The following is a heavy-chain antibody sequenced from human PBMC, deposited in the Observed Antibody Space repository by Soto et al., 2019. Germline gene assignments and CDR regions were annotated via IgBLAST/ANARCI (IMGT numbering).Heavy chain of an antibody. Sequence: GESLKIYCKGSGYSFAGYWITWVRQKPGKGLEWMGRIDPSDSQTYYSPSFRGHVTISVTKSITTVFLQWSSLRASDTAMYYCARQIYDSDTGPNFHYCFGSWGQVPPVTASP. J-gene: IGHJ4*02. V-gene: IGHV5-10-1*01. CDR1: GYSFAGYW. D-gene: IGHD3-22*01. CDR3: ARQIYDSDTGPNFHYCFGS. CDR2: IDPSDSQT.